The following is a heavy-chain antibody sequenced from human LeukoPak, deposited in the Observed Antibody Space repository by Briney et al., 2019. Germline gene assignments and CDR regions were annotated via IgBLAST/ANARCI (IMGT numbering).Heavy chain of an antibody. CDR2: IYYSGST. D-gene: IGHD3-16*02. V-gene: IGHV4-39*01. CDR1: GGSISSSSYS. J-gene: IGHJ4*02. Sequence: SETLSLTCTVSGGSISSSSYSWGWIRQPPGKGLEWIGTIYYSGSTYYNPSLKSRVTISVDTSKNQFSLKLSSVTAADTAVYYCARHVFYTFGGVIAYFDYWGQGTLVTVSS. CDR3: ARHVFYTFGGVIAYFDY.